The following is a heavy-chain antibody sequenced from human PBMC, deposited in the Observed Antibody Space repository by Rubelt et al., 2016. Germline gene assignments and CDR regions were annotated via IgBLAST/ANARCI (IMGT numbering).Heavy chain of an antibody. V-gene: IGHV3-30*02. D-gene: IGHD4-17*01. J-gene: IGHJ1*01. Sequence: QVQLVESGGGVVQPGGSLRLSCAASGFTFSSYGMHWVRQAPGKGLEWVAFIRYDGSNKYYADSVKGRFTISRDNSKNTLYLQMNSLTAEDTAVYYCAKPARLDYGINAEYFQHWGQGTLVTVSS. CDR1: GFTFSSYG. CDR2: IRYDGSNK. CDR3: AKPARLDYGINAEYFQH.